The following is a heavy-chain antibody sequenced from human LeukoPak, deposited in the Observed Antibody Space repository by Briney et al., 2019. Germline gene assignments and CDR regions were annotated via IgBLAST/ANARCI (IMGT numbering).Heavy chain of an antibody. V-gene: IGHV3-74*01. CDR1: GFTVSSNY. Sequence: GGSLRLSCAASGFTVSSNYMSWVRQAPGEGLVWVSRINSDGSTTTYADSVKGRFTISRDNAKSTLYLQMNSLRADDTAVYYCARGGVDYWGQGTLVTVSS. CDR3: ARGGVDY. CDR2: INSDGSTT. J-gene: IGHJ4*02.